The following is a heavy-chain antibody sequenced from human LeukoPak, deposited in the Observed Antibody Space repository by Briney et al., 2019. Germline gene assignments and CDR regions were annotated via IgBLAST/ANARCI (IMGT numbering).Heavy chain of an antibody. J-gene: IGHJ4*02. Sequence: PGGSLRLSCAASGFTFSSYAMHWVRQAPGKGLEWVAVISYDGSNKYYADSVKGRFTISRDNSKNTLYLQMNSLRAEDTAMYYCARVIAARPRLGLGYFDYWGQGTLVTVSS. D-gene: IGHD6-6*01. CDR2: ISYDGSNK. CDR3: ARVIAARPRLGLGYFDY. V-gene: IGHV3-30-3*01. CDR1: GFTFSSYA.